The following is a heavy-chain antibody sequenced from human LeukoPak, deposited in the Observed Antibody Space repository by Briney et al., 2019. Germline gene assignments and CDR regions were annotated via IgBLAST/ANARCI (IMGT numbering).Heavy chain of an antibody. CDR2: LIPLFGTP. V-gene: IGHV1-69*13. D-gene: IGHD5-24*01. CDR1: GGTFNNYA. Sequence: SVKVSCKASGGTFNNYAINWVRQAPGQGLEWVGRLIPLFGTPNYAQKFQGKVTITADVSTSTFYMDLSGLRSEDTAVYYCAHATQRLPTIMIDAFDIWGQGTRVTVSS. J-gene: IGHJ3*02. CDR3: AHATQRLPTIMIDAFDI.